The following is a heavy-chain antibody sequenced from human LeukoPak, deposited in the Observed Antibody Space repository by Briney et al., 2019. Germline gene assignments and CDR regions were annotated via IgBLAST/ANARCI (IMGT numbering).Heavy chain of an antibody. CDR2: ILSRSSTI. V-gene: IGHV3-48*02. D-gene: IGHD1-26*01. CDR3: ARDHYYAFDS. J-gene: IGHJ4*02. Sequence: GGSLRLSCAASGFTFSSYSMNWVRQAPGKGLEWVSYILSRSSTIYYAGSVKGRFTISRDNAKNSLYLQMSSLRDEDTAVYYCARDHYYAFDSWGQGTLVTVSS. CDR1: GFTFSSYS.